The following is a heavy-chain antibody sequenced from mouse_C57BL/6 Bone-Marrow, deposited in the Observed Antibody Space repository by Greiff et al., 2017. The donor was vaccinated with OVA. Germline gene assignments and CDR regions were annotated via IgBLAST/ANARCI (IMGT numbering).Heavy chain of an antibody. D-gene: IGHD4-1*01. CDR1: GYTFTDYA. Sequence: VKVVESGPELVRPGVSVKISCKGSGYTFTDYAMHWVKQSHAKSLEWIGVISTYSGNTNYNQKFKGKATMTVDKSSSTAYMELARLTSEDSAIYYWARGVGRWYFDYWGQGTTLTVSS. J-gene: IGHJ2*01. V-gene: IGHV1-67*01. CDR2: ISTYSGNT. CDR3: ARGVGRWYFDY.